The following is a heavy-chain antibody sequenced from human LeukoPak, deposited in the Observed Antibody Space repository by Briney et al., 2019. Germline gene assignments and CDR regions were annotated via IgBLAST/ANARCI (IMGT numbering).Heavy chain of an antibody. D-gene: IGHD2-8*01. Sequence: TSETLSLTCAVYGGSLSGYYWSWIRQPPGKGLEWIGEINHSGSTNYNPSLKSRVTISVDTSKNQFSLKLSSVTAADTAVYYCARGGLMVYAVRVQNDAFDIWGQGTMVTVSS. V-gene: IGHV4-34*01. CDR1: GGSLSGYY. J-gene: IGHJ3*02. CDR2: INHSGST. CDR3: ARGGLMVYAVRVQNDAFDI.